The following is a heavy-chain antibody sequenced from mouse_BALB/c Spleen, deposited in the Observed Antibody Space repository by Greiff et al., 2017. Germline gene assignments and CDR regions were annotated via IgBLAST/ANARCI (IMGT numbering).Heavy chain of an antibody. J-gene: IGHJ3*01. V-gene: IGHV7-3*02. CDR1: GFTFTDYY. CDR3: ARDNGVNSFAY. CDR2: IRNKANGYTT. Sequence: EVKLMESGGGLVQPGGSLRLSCATSGFTFTDYYMSWVRQPPGKALEWLGFIRNKANGYTTEYSASVKGRFTISRDNSQSILYLQMNTLRAEDSATYYCARDNGVNSFAYWGQGTLVTVSA. D-gene: IGHD1-3*01.